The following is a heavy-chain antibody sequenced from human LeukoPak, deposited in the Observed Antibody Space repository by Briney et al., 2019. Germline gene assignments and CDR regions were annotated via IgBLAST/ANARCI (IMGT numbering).Heavy chain of an antibody. CDR2: IYIGGST. J-gene: IGHJ1*01. CDR3: ARDRSGYFQN. V-gene: IGHV3-66*01. CDR1: GFTVSSNY. D-gene: IGHD3-3*01. Sequence: GGSLRLSCAASGFTVSSNYMSWVRQAPGKGLEWVSVIYIGGSTYYADSVKGRFTISRDNSKNTLYLQMNSLRAEDTAVYYCARDRSGYFQNWGQGTLVTVSS.